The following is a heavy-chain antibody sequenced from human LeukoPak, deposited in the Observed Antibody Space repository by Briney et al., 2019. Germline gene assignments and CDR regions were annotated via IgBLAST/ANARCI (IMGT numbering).Heavy chain of an antibody. CDR3: AKWVYDSSGHDY. V-gene: IGHV3-23*01. D-gene: IGHD3-22*01. CDR1: GFTFSSYA. CDR2: ISGSGGST. Sequence: GGSLRLSCAASGFTFSSYAMSWVRQAPGKGLEWVSAISGSGGSTYYADSVKGRFTIPRDNSKNTLYLQMNSLRAEDTAVYYCAKWVYDSSGHDYWGQGTLVTVSS. J-gene: IGHJ4*02.